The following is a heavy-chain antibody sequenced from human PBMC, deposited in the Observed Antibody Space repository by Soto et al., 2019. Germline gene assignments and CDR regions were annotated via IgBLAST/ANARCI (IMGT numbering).Heavy chain of an antibody. V-gene: IGHV3-74*01. CDR2: INSDGSST. CDR3: ARDGSLSDTYYYDSSGYYYY. CDR1: GFTFSSYW. D-gene: IGHD3-22*01. Sequence: GGSLRLSCAASGFTFSSYWMHWVRQAPGKGLVWVSRINSDGSSTSYADSVKGRFTISRDNAKNTLYLQMNSLRAEDTAVYYCARDGSLSDTYYYDSSGYYYYWGQGPLVTVSS. J-gene: IGHJ4*02.